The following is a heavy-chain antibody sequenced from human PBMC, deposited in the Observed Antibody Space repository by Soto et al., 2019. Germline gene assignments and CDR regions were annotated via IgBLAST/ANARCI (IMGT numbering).Heavy chain of an antibody. Sequence: QVLVVQSGAEVRKPGASVKVSCKASGYTFISYDINWVRQATGQGLEWMGWMNPRTGNAGYAQKFQGRVSMTRNTSINPDYMELSNLRSDDTAVYYCARGVGSGSGWFEPWGQGTLVTVSS. CDR3: ARGVGSGSGWFEP. CDR1: GYTFISYD. J-gene: IGHJ5*02. CDR2: MNPRTGNA. V-gene: IGHV1-8*01. D-gene: IGHD6-25*01.